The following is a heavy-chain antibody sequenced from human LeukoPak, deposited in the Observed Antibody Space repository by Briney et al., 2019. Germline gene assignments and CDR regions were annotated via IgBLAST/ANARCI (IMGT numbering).Heavy chain of an antibody. J-gene: IGHJ6*02. CDR2: IYYSGIT. CDR1: GGSISSYH. V-gene: IGHV4-59*01. CDR3: ARDPLYRDMDV. Sequence: PSETLSLTCTVSGGSISSYHWSWLRQPPGKGLEGIGNIYYSGITNYNPSLKSRVTISVDTSKNQFSLKLSSVTAADTAVYFCARDPLYRDMDVWGQGTTVTVSS. D-gene: IGHD1-26*01.